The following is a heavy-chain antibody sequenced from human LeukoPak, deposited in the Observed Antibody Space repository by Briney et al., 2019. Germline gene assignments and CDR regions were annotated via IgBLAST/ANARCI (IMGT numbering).Heavy chain of an antibody. J-gene: IGHJ3*02. CDR1: GFTFSRFE. CDR3: ARAKRNGFDI. V-gene: IGHV3-48*01. Sequence: GGSLRLSCVASGFTFSRFEMNWVRQAPGKGLEWVSYISSSSSTIYYADSVKGRFTISRDNAMNSVYLQMNSLRAEDTAVYYCARAKRNGFDIWGQGTMVTVSS. CDR2: ISSSSSTI.